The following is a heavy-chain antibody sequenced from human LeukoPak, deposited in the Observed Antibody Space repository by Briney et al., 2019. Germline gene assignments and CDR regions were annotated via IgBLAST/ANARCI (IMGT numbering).Heavy chain of an antibody. J-gene: IGHJ3*02. D-gene: IGHD6-6*01. CDR3: AKPVWYSSSSLGAFDI. V-gene: IGHV3-30*18. CDR1: GFTFSSYG. CDR2: ISYDGSNK. Sequence: PGRSLRLSCAASGFTFSSYGMHWVRQAPGKGLEWVAVISYDGSNKYYADSVKGRFTISRDNSKNTLYLQMNSLRAEDTAVYYCAKPVWYSSSSLGAFDIWGQGTMVTVSS.